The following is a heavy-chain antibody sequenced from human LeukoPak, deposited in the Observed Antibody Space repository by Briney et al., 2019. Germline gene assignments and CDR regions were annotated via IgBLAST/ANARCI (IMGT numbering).Heavy chain of an antibody. CDR1: GGSISSGGYY. V-gene: IGHV4-31*03. CDR2: IYYSGST. CDR3: ARHRVGDSSGYNYPFDY. D-gene: IGHD3-22*01. Sequence: SETLSLTCTVSGGSISSGGYYWSWIRQHPGKGLEWIGYIYYSGSTDYNPSLKSRVTISIDASKNQFSLKLTSVTAADTAVYYCARHRVGDSSGYNYPFDYWGQGTLVTVSS. J-gene: IGHJ4*02.